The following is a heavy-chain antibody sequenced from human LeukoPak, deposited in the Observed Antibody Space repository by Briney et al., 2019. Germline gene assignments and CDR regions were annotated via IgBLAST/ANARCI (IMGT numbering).Heavy chain of an antibody. CDR2: ISYDGSNK. CDR1: GFTFSSYA. Sequence: GGSLRLSCAASGFTFSSYAMHWVRQAPGKGLEWVAVISYDGSNKYYADSVKGRFTISRDNSKNTLYLQMNSLRAEDTAVYYCASLLNFIVGATRGVDYWGQGILVTVSS. J-gene: IGHJ4*02. V-gene: IGHV3-30*01. CDR3: ASLLNFIVGATRGVDY. D-gene: IGHD1-26*01.